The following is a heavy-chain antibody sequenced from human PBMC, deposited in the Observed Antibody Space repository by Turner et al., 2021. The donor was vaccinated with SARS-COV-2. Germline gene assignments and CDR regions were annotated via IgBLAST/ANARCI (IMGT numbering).Heavy chain of an antibody. Sequence: QVQLVESGGGVVQPGRSLRLSCAASGFAFSSYGMHWVRQAPGKGLEWVAVIWYAGSYKYYADSVKGRFTISRDNSKNTLYLQMNSLRAEDTSLYYCARDGGTGTTFPFFDYWVQGTLVTVSS. CDR3: ARDGGTGTTFPFFDY. J-gene: IGHJ4*02. CDR1: GFAFSSYG. V-gene: IGHV3-33*01. D-gene: IGHD1-7*01. CDR2: IWYAGSYK.